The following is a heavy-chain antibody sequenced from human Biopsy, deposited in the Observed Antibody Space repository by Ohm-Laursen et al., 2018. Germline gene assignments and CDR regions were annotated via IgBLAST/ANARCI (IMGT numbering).Heavy chain of an antibody. D-gene: IGHD2/OR15-2a*01. CDR3: TRDTTYYAGTTYYDALDV. Sequence: SLRLSCAASGFTFSTYCMTWVRQAPGKGLEWVANIKRDGSQSNHADSVKGRFTISRDNAKNSLYLQMNSLRAEDTAVYYCTRDTTYYAGTTYYDALDVWGQGTTVTVPS. CDR1: GFTFSTYC. V-gene: IGHV3-7*01. J-gene: IGHJ3*01. CDR2: IKRDGSQS.